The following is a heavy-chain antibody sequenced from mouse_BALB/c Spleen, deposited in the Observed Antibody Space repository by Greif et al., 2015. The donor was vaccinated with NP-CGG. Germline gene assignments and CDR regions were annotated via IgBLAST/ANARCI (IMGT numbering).Heavy chain of an antibody. CDR3: ARDTVVANYYAMDY. CDR2: ISDGGSYT. Sequence: EVQRVESGGGLVKPGGSLKLSCAASGFTFSDYYMYWVRQTPEKRLEWVATISDGGSYTYYPDSVKGRFTISRDNAKNNLYLQMSSLKSEDTAMYYCARDTVVANYYAMDYWGQGTSVTVSS. CDR1: GFTFSDYY. J-gene: IGHJ4*01. D-gene: IGHD1-1*01. V-gene: IGHV5-4*02.